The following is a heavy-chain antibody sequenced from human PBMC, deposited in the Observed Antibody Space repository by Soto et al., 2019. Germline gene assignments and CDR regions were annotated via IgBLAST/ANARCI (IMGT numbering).Heavy chain of an antibody. CDR1: GGTFSSYA. D-gene: IGHD5-12*01. CDR3: ARKRGYSGYDNHYGMDV. J-gene: IGHJ6*02. CDR2: IIPIFGTA. Sequence: ASVKVSCKASGGTFSSYAISWVRQAPGQGLEWMGGIIPIFGTANYAQKFQGRVTITADESTGTAYMELRSLRSEDTAVYYCARKRGYSGYDNHYGMDVWGQGTTVTVSS. V-gene: IGHV1-69*13.